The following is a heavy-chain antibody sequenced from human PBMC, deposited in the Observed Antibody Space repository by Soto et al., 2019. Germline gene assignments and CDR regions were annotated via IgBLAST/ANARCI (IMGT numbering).Heavy chain of an antibody. CDR3: ETSRMNYDLLYYFDY. CDR1: GYPLSELS. CDR2: FDPEDGET. Sequence: XSVKGSCKVAGYPLSELSVDWARQAPGKGLEWMGGFDPEDGETIYAQKFQGRVTMTEDTSTDTAYMELSSLRSEDTDVYYCETSRMNYDLLYYFDYSGQGTLVTVSS. J-gene: IGHJ4*02. D-gene: IGHD3-3*01. V-gene: IGHV1-24*01.